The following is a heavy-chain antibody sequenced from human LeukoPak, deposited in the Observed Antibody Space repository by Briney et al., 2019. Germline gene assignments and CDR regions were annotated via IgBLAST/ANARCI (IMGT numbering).Heavy chain of an antibody. CDR3: ATSLDAPGSY. CDR2: INKDGRQT. Sequence: GGSLRLSCVVSGFTFSTSWMAWVRQAPGKGLEWLANINKDGRQTYYVDSVKGRFTISRDNAENSLHLQMNSLRAEDTAVYYCATSLDAPGSYWGQGSLVTVSS. CDR1: GFTFSTSW. V-gene: IGHV3-7*01. D-gene: IGHD6-13*01. J-gene: IGHJ4*02.